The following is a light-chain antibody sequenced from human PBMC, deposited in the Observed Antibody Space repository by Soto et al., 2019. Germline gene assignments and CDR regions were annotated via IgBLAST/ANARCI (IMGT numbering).Light chain of an antibody. J-gene: IGKJ1*01. Sequence: MVLTQSPVTLSLSPGERATLSCRASQSVTTQLAWYQQKPGQAPRLIIHGASSRATGVPDRITGSGSGTDFTLSISRLEPEDFAVYYCQQYGGSTRTFGQGTKVDIK. CDR3: QQYGGSTRT. V-gene: IGKV3-20*01. CDR1: QSVTTQ. CDR2: GAS.